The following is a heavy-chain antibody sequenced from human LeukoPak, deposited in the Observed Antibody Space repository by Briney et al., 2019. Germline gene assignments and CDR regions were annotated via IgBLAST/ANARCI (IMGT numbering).Heavy chain of an antibody. D-gene: IGHD3-10*01. CDR1: GGSISSHY. J-gene: IGHJ6*02. CDR3: ARTLNTGELGYYGMDV. CDR2: IYYSGST. Sequence: SETLSLTCTVSGGSISSHYWSCIRQPPGKGLEWIGYIYYSGSTNYNPSLKSRVTISVDTSKNQFSLKLSSVTAADTAVYYCARTLNTGELGYYGMDVWGQGTTVTVSS. V-gene: IGHV4-59*11.